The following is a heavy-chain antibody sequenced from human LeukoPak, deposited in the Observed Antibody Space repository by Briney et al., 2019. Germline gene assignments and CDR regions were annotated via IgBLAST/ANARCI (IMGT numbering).Heavy chain of an antibody. Sequence: SETLSLTCTVSGGSISSYYWSWIRQPPGKGLEWIAYISDIGSINYNPSLKSRVTISLDTSKNQFSLKLSSATAADTAVYYCAGHHPRNTVDFWGQGTLVTVSS. V-gene: IGHV4-59*08. CDR1: GGSISSYY. CDR2: ISDIGSI. J-gene: IGHJ4*02. D-gene: IGHD2/OR15-2a*01. CDR3: AGHHPRNTVDF.